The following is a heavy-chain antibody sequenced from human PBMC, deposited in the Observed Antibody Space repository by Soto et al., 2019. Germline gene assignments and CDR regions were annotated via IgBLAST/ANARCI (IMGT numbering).Heavy chain of an antibody. Sequence: QVQLVQSGAEVKKPGASVKVSCKASGYTFTSYAMHWVRQAPGQRLEWMGWINAGNGNTKYSQKFQGRVTITRDTSASTDYMELSSLRSEDTAVYYCARDGGRITMIVVVKTIPSKFDYWGQGTLVTVSS. J-gene: IGHJ4*02. D-gene: IGHD3-22*01. CDR3: ARDGGRITMIVVVKTIPSKFDY. CDR2: INAGNGNT. V-gene: IGHV1-3*01. CDR1: GYTFTSYA.